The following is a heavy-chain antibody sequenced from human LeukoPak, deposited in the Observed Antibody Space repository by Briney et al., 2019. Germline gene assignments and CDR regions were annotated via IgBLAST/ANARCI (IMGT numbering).Heavy chain of an antibody. D-gene: IGHD5-18*01. J-gene: IGHJ4*02. Sequence: SETLSLTCSVSGGPISSSSYYWGWIRQPPGKGLEWIGSIYYSGSTYYNPSLKSRVTISVDTSKNQFSLKLSSVTAADTAVYYCATEWGAHSYGFSWGQGTLVTVSS. CDR1: GGPISSSSYY. V-gene: IGHV4-39*07. CDR2: IYYSGST. CDR3: ATEWGAHSYGFS.